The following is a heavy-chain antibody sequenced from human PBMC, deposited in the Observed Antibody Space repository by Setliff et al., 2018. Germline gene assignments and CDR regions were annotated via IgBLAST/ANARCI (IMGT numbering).Heavy chain of an antibody. J-gene: IGHJ4*02. CDR3: ARTCSGSGCYAGLES. Sequence: GGSLRLSCAASGFTFFYHGMHWVRQAPGQGLEWVAVISYDGRDKYYADSVKGRFTVSRDNSENTLYLHMNNLRPEDTALYYCARTCSGSGCYAGLESWGQGTPVTVSS. V-gene: IGHV3-30*03. D-gene: IGHD2-15*01. CDR1: GFTFFYHG. CDR2: ISYDGRDK.